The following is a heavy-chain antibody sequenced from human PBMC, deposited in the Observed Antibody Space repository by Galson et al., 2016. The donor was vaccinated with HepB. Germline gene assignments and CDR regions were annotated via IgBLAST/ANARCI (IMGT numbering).Heavy chain of an antibody. CDR1: GFAFSDFA. J-gene: IGHJ6*02. CDR2: IKQDGSEK. CDR3: ARDPGFRNGMDV. V-gene: IGHV3-7*03. Sequence: SLRLSCAASGFAFSDFAMVWVRQAPGKGLEWVANIKQDGSEKYYVDSVKGRFTISRDTSKNTVFLQMNSLRGEDTAVYYCARDPGFRNGMDVWGQGTTVTVS.